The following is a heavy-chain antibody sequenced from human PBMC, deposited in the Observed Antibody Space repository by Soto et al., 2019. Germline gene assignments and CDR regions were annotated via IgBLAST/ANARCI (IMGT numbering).Heavy chain of an antibody. CDR1: GYTFTSYD. J-gene: IGHJ6*04. D-gene: IGHD4-17*01. V-gene: IGHV1-8*01. CDR2: MNPNSGNT. Sequence: ASVKVSCKASGYTFTSYDINWVRQATGQGLEWMGWMNPNSGNTGYAQKFQGRVTMTRNTSISTAYMELSSLRSEDTAVYYCARGSTVTTDYYYYGMDVWGKGTTVTVSS. CDR3: ARGSTVTTDYYYYGMDV.